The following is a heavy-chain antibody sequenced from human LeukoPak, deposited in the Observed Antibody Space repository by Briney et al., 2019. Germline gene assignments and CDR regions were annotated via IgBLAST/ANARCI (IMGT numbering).Heavy chain of an antibody. D-gene: IGHD2-15*01. CDR2: IGSSGSYM. CDR1: GFTFSSYT. J-gene: IGHJ4*02. CDR3: ARGGGIDY. Sequence: GGSLRLSCAASGFTFSSYTMNWVRQAPGTGLEWVSSIGSSGSYMYYADSVKGRFTISRDNAKNSLYLQMNSLRDEDTAVYYCARGGGIDYWGQGTLVTVSS. V-gene: IGHV3-21*01.